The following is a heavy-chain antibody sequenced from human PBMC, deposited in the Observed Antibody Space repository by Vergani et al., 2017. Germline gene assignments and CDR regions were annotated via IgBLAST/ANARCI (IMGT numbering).Heavy chain of an antibody. V-gene: IGHV4-30-2*01. CDR2: IYHSGST. CDR1: GGSISSGGYS. J-gene: IGHJ5*02. Sequence: QLQLQESGSGLVKPSQTLSLTCAVSGGSISSGGYSWSWIRQPPGKGLEWIGYIYHSGSTNYNPSLKSRVTISVDRSKNQFSLKLSSVTAADTAVYYCASAPRYCLSTSCPTGGWFDRWGEGTLVTVSS. CDR3: ASAPRYCLSTSCPTGGWFDR. D-gene: IGHD2-2*01.